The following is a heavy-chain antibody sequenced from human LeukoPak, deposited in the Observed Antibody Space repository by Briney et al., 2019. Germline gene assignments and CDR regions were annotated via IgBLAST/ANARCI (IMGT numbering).Heavy chain of an antibody. D-gene: IGHD2-15*01. CDR2: IFYSEST. Sequence: SETLSLTCTVSGGSIRSYYWSWIRQPPGKGLEWMGYIFYSESTDSNPSLKSRVTISEDTSKNQFYLKLSSVTAADTAVYYCARTYCSGGSCHFDYWGQGTLVTVSS. CDR1: GGSIRSYY. J-gene: IGHJ4*02. CDR3: ARTYCSGGSCHFDY. V-gene: IGHV4-59*08.